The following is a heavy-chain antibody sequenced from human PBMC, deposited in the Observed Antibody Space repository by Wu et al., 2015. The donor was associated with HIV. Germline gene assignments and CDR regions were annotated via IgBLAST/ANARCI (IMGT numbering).Heavy chain of an antibody. J-gene: IGHJ4*02. D-gene: IGHD5-18*01. Sequence: QVHLLQSGAEVKKPGSSVRVPCKASGATFKSYALSWVRQAPGQGLEWMGRLIPMYGTANYAQKFQGRVTITADESTNTAYMAVSSLRSDDTAVYYCAGGGGRTSMDPLDFWGQGTLVTVSS. CDR3: AGGGGRTSMDPLDF. V-gene: IGHV1-69*13. CDR1: GATFKSYA. CDR2: LIPMYGTA.